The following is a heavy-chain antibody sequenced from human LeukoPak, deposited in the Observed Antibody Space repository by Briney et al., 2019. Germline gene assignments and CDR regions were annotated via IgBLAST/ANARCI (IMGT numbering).Heavy chain of an antibody. D-gene: IGHD3-3*01. CDR2: IKQDGSDK. Sequence: GGSLRLSCAASGFTFSSYWMTWVRQAPGKGLEWVANIKQDGSDKHYVDSVEGRFTISRDNAKNSLYLQMNSLRTEDTAVFYCARGLSGFDYWGQGTLVTVSS. CDR1: GFTFSSYW. CDR3: ARGLSGFDY. J-gene: IGHJ4*02. V-gene: IGHV3-7*03.